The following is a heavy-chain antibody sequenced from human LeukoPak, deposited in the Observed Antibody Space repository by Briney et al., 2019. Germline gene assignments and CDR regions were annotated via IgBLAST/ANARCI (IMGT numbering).Heavy chain of an antibody. J-gene: IGHJ3*02. Sequence: ASVKVSCKASGYTFTSYYMHWVRQAPGQGLEWMGWINPNSGGTNYAQKFQGWVTMTRDTSISTAYMELSRLRSDDTAVYYCARSYGGNSLSAFDIWGQGTMVTVSS. V-gene: IGHV1-2*04. D-gene: IGHD4-23*01. CDR1: GYTFTSYY. CDR3: ARSYGGNSLSAFDI. CDR2: INPNSGGT.